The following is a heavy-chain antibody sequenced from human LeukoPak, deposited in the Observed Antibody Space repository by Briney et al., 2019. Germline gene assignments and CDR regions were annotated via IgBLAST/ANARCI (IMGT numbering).Heavy chain of an antibody. Sequence: SETLSLTCSVSDYSIRSGYYWGWIRQPPGKGLEWIGSMYHSGDTYHNPSLKSRVTISVDTSKNQFSLKLSSVTAADTAVYYCARYSYYYYYYMDVWGKGTTVTVSS. V-gene: IGHV4-38-2*02. D-gene: IGHD2-15*01. CDR1: DYSIRSGYY. CDR2: MYHSGDT. J-gene: IGHJ6*03. CDR3: ARYSYYYYYYMDV.